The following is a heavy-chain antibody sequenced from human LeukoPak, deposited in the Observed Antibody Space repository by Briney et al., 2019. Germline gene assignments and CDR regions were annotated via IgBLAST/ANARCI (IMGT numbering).Heavy chain of an antibody. Sequence: ASVKVSCKASGYTFTSYDIDWVRQATGQGLEWMGWMNPNSGNTGYAQKFQGRVTITRNTSISTAYMELSSLRSEDTAVCYCARGNYYDSSGYYYYWGQGTLVTVSS. CDR2: MNPNSGNT. CDR1: GYTFTSYD. J-gene: IGHJ4*02. CDR3: ARGNYYDSSGYYYY. V-gene: IGHV1-8*03. D-gene: IGHD3-22*01.